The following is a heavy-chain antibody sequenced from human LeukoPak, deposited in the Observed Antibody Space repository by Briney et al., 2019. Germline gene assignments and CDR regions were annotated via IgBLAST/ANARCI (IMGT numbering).Heavy chain of an antibody. Sequence: GASVKVSCKSSGYTFNSYGITWVRQAPGQGLEWMGWIHTYNGHTNYAQKLQGRVTMTTGTSTSTAYMELRSLRSDGTAVYYCARDQYYDSKGWFDPWGQGTLVTVSS. CDR3: ARDQYYDSKGWFDP. CDR1: GYTFNSYG. D-gene: IGHD3-22*01. J-gene: IGHJ5*02. CDR2: IHTYNGHT. V-gene: IGHV1-18*01.